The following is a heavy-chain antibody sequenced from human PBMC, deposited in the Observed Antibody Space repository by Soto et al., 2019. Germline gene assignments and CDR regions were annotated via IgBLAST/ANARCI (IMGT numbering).Heavy chain of an antibody. V-gene: IGHV3-23*01. D-gene: IGHD2-15*01. J-gene: IGHJ4*02. CDR2: ISGSGGST. CDR1: GFTFSSYA. Sequence: EVQLLESGGGLVQPGGSLRLSCAASGFTFSSYAMSSFRQAPGKGLEWVSAISGSGGSTYYADSVKGRFTISRDNSKNTLYLQMNSLRGEDMAVYYCEKDLIVVVVDAKLRDGYNNTWGYWGQGTLVTVS. CDR3: EKDLIVVVVDAKLRDGYNNTWGY.